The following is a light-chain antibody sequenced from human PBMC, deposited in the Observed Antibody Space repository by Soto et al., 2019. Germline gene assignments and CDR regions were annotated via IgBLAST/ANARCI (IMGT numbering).Light chain of an antibody. J-gene: IGKJ1*01. CDR1: QGSGSS. Sequence: DIQMTQSPSSLSASVGDRVTITCRASQGSGSSLAWYQQKPGRVPKLLIYATSALQSGVPSRFSGGGSGTDFTLTIDSLQPEDIATYYCQKYDRVPGTFGQGTKVEVK. V-gene: IGKV1-27*01. CDR2: ATS. CDR3: QKYDRVPGT.